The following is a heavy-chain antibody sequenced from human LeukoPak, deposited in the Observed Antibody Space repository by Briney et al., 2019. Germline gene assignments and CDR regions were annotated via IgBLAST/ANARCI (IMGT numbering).Heavy chain of an antibody. CDR1: GFTFSNAW. Sequence: PGGSLRLSCAASGFTFSNAWMSWVRQAPGKGLEWVGRIKSKTDDGTTDYAAPVKGRFTISRDDSKNTLYLQMNSLKTEDTAVYYCTTPWILGAFDIWGQGTMVTVSS. J-gene: IGHJ3*02. V-gene: IGHV3-15*01. D-gene: IGHD5-18*01. CDR3: TTPWILGAFDI. CDR2: IKSKTDDGTT.